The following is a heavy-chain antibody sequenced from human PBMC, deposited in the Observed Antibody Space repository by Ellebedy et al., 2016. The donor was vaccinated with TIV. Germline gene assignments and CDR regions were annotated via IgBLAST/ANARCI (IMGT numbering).Heavy chain of an antibody. CDR1: GFTFSNYW. CDR2: IKQDGSEK. Sequence: GESLKISCAASGFTFSNYWMKWVRQAPGKGLEWVANIKQDGSEKYYVDSVKGRFTISRDNAKNSLFLQMNSLRVEDTAVYFCARGGYGRLFGCWGQGTLVTVSS. D-gene: IGHD5-12*01. V-gene: IGHV3-7*03. J-gene: IGHJ4*02. CDR3: ARGGYGRLFGC.